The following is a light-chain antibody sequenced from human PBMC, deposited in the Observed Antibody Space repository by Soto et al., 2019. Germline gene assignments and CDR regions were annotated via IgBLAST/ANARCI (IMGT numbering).Light chain of an antibody. CDR2: GAS. J-gene: IGKJ2*01. CDR1: QSVSSN. V-gene: IGKV3-15*01. CDR3: QQYNNLPPYT. Sequence: EIVMTQSPATLSVSPGERATLSCRASQSVSSNLAWYQQKPGQAPRLLIYGASTRATGIPARFSGSGSGTEFTLTISSLQSEDFLVYYCQQYNNLPPYTFGQG.